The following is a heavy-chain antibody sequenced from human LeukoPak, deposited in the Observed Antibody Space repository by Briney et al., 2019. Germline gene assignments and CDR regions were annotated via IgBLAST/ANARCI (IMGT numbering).Heavy chain of an antibody. CDR1: GGSISSGSYY. CDR2: IYTSGST. J-gene: IGHJ4*02. V-gene: IGHV4-61*02. Sequence: SQTRSLTCTVSGGSISSGSYYWSWIRQPAGEGLEWIGRIYTSGSTYYNPSLKSRVTISVDTSKNQFSLKLSSVTAADTAVYYCASGYPSFDYWGQGTLVTVSS. CDR3: ASGYPSFDY. D-gene: IGHD5-18*01.